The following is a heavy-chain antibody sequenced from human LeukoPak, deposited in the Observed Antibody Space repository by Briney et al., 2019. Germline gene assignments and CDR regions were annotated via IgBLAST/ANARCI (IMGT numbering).Heavy chain of an antibody. Sequence: SETLSLTCTVSGGPTGSSSYYWAWIRQPPGKGLEWIVSIYYSGSTYYNPSLKSRVTISVETSKNKFSLKVSSVTAADTAVYYCARQTWIELWHFDYWGQGALVTVSS. D-gene: IGHD5-18*01. V-gene: IGHV4-39*01. J-gene: IGHJ4*02. CDR3: ARQTWIELWHFDY. CDR2: IYYSGST. CDR1: GGPTGSSSYY.